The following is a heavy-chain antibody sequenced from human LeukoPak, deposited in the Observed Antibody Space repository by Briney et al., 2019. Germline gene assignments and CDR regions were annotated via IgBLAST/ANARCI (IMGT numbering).Heavy chain of an antibody. J-gene: IGHJ4*02. V-gene: IGHV1-69*13. CDR1: GGTFITYA. Sequence: SVKVSCKTSGGTFITYAISWVRQAPGQGLEWMGGIIPIFGTGNYAQKFQGRVTITADESTSTAYMELSSLRSEDTAVYYCARGLGDSSGYYYSDYWGQGTLVTVSS. CDR2: IIPIFGTG. CDR3: ARGLGDSSGYYYSDY. D-gene: IGHD3-22*01.